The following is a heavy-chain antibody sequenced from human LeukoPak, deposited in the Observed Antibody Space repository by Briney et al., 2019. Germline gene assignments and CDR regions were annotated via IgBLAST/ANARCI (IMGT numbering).Heavy chain of an antibody. V-gene: IGHV4-34*01. J-gene: IGHJ5*02. Sequence: SETLSLTCAVYGGSFSGYYWSWIRQPPGKGLEWIGEINHSGSTNYNPSLKSRVTISVDTSKNQFSLKLSSVTAADTAVYYCARRGGRIAARYNWFDPWGQGTLVTVSS. CDR1: GGSFSGYY. D-gene: IGHD6-6*01. CDR2: INHSGST. CDR3: ARRGGRIAARYNWFDP.